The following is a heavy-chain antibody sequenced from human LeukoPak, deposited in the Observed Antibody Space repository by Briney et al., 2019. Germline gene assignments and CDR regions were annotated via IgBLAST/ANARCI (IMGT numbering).Heavy chain of an antibody. V-gene: IGHV1-18*01. Sequence: ASVKVSCKASGGTFSSYAISWVRQAPGQGLEWMGWISAYNGNTNYAQKLQGRVTMTTDTSTSTAYMELRSLRSDDTAVYYCASNRHYYDPMDVWGQGTTVTVSS. CDR2: ISAYNGNT. D-gene: IGHD3-22*01. J-gene: IGHJ6*02. CDR3: ASNRHYYDPMDV. CDR1: GGTFSSYA.